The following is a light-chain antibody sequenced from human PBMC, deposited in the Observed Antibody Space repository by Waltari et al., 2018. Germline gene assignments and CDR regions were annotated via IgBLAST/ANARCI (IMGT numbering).Light chain of an antibody. Sequence: DIQMTQSPSTLSASVGDRVTITCRASQSISSWLAWYQQKPGKAPKLLIYDASSLESGVPSRFSGSGSGTEFTLTISSLQPDDFATYFCQQYRTYPWTFGQETKVEI. V-gene: IGKV1-5*01. CDR2: DAS. CDR3: QQYRTYPWT. J-gene: IGKJ1*01. CDR1: QSISSW.